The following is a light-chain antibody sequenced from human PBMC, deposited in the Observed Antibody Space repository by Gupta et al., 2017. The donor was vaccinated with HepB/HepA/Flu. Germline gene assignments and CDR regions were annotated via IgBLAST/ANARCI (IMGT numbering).Light chain of an antibody. Sequence: ELVLTQSPATLSFSPGERATLSCRASQSVSSYLAWYQQKPGQAPRLLIYDASNRDTGIPARFSGSGYGTDLNLTISSPEPEDFAVYYRQQRSKWPLCSFGQGTQLEIK. CDR3: QQRSKWPLCS. V-gene: IGKV3-11*01. J-gene: IGKJ2*04. CDR2: DAS. CDR1: QSVSSY.